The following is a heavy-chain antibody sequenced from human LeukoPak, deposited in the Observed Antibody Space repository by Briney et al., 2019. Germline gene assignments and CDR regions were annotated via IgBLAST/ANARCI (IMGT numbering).Heavy chain of an antibody. V-gene: IGHV3-74*01. Sequence: GGSLRLSCAASGFTVSSNYMSWVRQAPGKGLVWVSHINGDGSWTTYADSVKGRFTISKDNAKNTVCLQMNNLRAEDTAVYYCVSFYETYWGRGTLVTVSS. D-gene: IGHD2-2*01. CDR1: GFTVSSNY. J-gene: IGHJ4*02. CDR2: INGDGSWT. CDR3: VSFYETY.